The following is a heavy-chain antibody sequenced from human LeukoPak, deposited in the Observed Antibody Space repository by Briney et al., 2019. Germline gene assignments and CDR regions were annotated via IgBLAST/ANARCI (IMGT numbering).Heavy chain of an antibody. J-gene: IGHJ4*02. CDR2: IRYDGSNK. V-gene: IGHV3-30*02. CDR1: GFTFSSYS. CDR3: AKDHDSSGSYYFDY. D-gene: IGHD3-22*01. Sequence: PGGSLRLSCAASGFTFSSYSMNWVRQAPGKGLEWVAFIRYDGSNKYYADSVKGRFTISRDNSKNTLYLQMNSLRAEDTAVYYCAKDHDSSGSYYFDYWGQGTLVTVSS.